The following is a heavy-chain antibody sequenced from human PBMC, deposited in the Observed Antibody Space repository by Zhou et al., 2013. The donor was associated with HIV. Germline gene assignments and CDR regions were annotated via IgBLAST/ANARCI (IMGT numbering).Heavy chain of an antibody. Sequence: QVQLVQSGAEVKKPGSSVKVSCKASGGTFSSYAISWVRQAPGQGLEWMGRIIPILGIANYAQKFQGRVTITADKSTSTAYMELSSLRSEDTAVYYCARAGAPYYGSGSPPWFDPWGQGTLVTVSS. CDR3: ARAGAPYYGSGSPPWFDP. CDR2: IIPILGIA. V-gene: IGHV1-69*04. J-gene: IGHJ5*02. D-gene: IGHD3-10*01. CDR1: GGTFSSYA.